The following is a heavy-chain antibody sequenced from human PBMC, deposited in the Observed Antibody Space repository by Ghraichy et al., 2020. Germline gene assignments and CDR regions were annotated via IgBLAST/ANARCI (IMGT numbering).Heavy chain of an antibody. J-gene: IGHJ6*02. CDR2: ISYDGSKK. CDR1: GFTFSRYG. CDR3: AKERDTSGYYSFRGDYYGMDV. D-gene: IGHD3-22*01. Sequence: LSLTCAASGFTFSRYGMHWVRQAPGKGLEWVAVISYDGSKKNYADSVKGRFTISRDNSKNTLYVQMNSLRAEDTAVYYCAKERDTSGYYSFRGDYYGMDVSGQGTTVTVSS. V-gene: IGHV3-30*18.